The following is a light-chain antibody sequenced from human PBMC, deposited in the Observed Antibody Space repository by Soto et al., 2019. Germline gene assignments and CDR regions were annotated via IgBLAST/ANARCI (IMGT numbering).Light chain of an antibody. CDR3: QQYKSYSWS. J-gene: IGKJ1*01. Sequence: IKMTQSPSILSASVGDRVTITCRASQSISSWLAWYQQKPGKAPKVLIYDASSLERGVPSRFSGSGTGIDFTLTISSVQPDDFASYYCQQYKSYSWSFGQGTKV. CDR1: QSISSW. CDR2: DAS. V-gene: IGKV1-5*01.